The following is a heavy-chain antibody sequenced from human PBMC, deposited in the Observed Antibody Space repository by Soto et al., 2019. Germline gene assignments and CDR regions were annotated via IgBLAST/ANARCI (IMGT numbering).Heavy chain of an antibody. CDR1: GFTFSSYE. J-gene: IGHJ3*02. CDR2: ISSSGSTI. Sequence: GGSLRLSCAASGFTFSSYEMNWVRQAPGKGLEWVSYISSSGSTIYYADSVKGRFIISRDNAKNSLYLQMNSLIAEDTAVYYCAMVLMVYASTGAFDIWGQGTMVTVSS. V-gene: IGHV3-48*03. D-gene: IGHD2-8*01. CDR3: AMVLMVYASTGAFDI.